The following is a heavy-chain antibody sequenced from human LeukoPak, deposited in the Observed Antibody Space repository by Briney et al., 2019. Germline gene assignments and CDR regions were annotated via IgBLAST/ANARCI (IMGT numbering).Heavy chain of an antibody. CDR3: ARDMYSSGWCWYYFDY. D-gene: IGHD6-19*01. Sequence: KPSETLSLTCTVSGGSISSYYWSWIRQPAGKGLEWIGRIYTSGSTNYNPSLKSRVTMSVDTSKNQFSLKLSSVTAADTAVYYCARDMYSSGWCWYYFDYWGQGTLVTVSS. V-gene: IGHV4-4*07. J-gene: IGHJ4*02. CDR1: GGSISSYY. CDR2: IYTSGST.